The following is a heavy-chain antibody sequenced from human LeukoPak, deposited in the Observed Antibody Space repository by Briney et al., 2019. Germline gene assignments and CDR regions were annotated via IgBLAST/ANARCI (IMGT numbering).Heavy chain of an antibody. CDR2: ININSGGI. V-gene: IGHV1-2*06. CDR3: ARHCRGDCYSDY. Sequence: ASVKVSCKASGYTFIDYWIHWVRQAPGQGLEWMGRININSGGINYAEKFQGRVTMTRATSISTAYMELSRLRFDDTAVYYCARHCRGDCYSDYWGQGTLVTVSS. CDR1: GYTFIDYW. D-gene: IGHD2-21*02. J-gene: IGHJ4*02.